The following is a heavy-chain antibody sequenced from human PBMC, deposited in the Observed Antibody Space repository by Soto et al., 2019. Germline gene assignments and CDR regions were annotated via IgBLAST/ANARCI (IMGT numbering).Heavy chain of an antibody. Sequence: GGSLRLSCAASGFTVSSNYMSWVRQAPGKGLEWVSVIYSGGSTYYADSVKGRFTISRDNSKNTLYLQMNSLRAEDTAVYYCARAEQQLLNWFDPWGQGTLVTVSS. CDR1: GFTVSSNY. J-gene: IGHJ5*02. CDR3: ARAEQQLLNWFDP. CDR2: IYSGGST. D-gene: IGHD6-13*01. V-gene: IGHV3-53*01.